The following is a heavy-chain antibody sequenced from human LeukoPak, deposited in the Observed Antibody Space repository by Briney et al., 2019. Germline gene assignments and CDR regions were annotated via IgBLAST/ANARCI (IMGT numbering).Heavy chain of an antibody. CDR2: IKQDGSEK. CDR3: ARDYSSSSGLDY. D-gene: IGHD6-6*01. Sequence: GGSLRLSCAASGFTFSRYWMSWVRQAPGKGLEWVAIIKQDGSEKYYVDSVKGRFTISRDNAKNSLYLQMDSLRVEDTAVYYCARDYSSSSGLDYWGQGSLVTVSA. V-gene: IGHV3-7*01. J-gene: IGHJ4*02. CDR1: GFTFSRYW.